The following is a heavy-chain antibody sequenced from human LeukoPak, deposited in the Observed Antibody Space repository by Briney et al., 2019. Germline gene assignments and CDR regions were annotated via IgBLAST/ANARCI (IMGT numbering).Heavy chain of an antibody. CDR1: GYTFTGYY. V-gene: IGHV1-2*02. J-gene: IGHJ4*02. CDR3: ARDLVYYDSSGYPDY. CDR2: INPNSGGT. D-gene: IGHD3-22*01. Sequence: ASVKVSCKASGYTFTGYYMHWVRQAPGQGLEWMRWINPNSGGTNYAQKFQGRVTMPRDTSLSTAYMELSRLRSDDTAVYYCARDLVYYDSSGYPDYWGQGTLVTVSS.